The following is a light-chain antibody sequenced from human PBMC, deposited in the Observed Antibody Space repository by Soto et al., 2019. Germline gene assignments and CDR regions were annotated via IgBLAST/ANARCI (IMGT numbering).Light chain of an antibody. CDR1: QIVSSN. J-gene: IGKJ5*01. CDR2: GAS. V-gene: IGKV3D-15*01. Sequence: EIVMTQSPGTLSVSPGEGATLSCRASQIVSSNVAWYQQKPGQAPRLLIYGASTRATGIPARFSGSGSGTEFTLTISSLQSEDFGVYYCQQYKNWPPITFGQGTRLEIK. CDR3: QQYKNWPPIT.